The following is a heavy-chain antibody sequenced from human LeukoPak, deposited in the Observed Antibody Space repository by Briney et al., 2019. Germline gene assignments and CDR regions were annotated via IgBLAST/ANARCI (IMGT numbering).Heavy chain of an antibody. Sequence: GGSLALSCAASGFTFSGYWMSWLRQAPGKGLEWVANIKQDGGEKYYVDSVKGRFTISRDNAKNSLYLQMNSLRAEDTAVYYCARDRGFGQADVWGKGTTVTVSS. CDR1: GFTFSGYW. V-gene: IGHV3-7*01. J-gene: IGHJ6*04. D-gene: IGHD3-10*01. CDR2: IKQDGGEK. CDR3: ARDRGFGQADV.